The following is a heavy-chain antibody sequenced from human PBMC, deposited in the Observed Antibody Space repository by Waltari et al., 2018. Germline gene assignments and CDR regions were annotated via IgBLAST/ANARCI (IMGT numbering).Heavy chain of an antibody. J-gene: IGHJ6*02. D-gene: IGHD3-9*01. CDR1: GGSISSGSVY. CDR2: IFTSGST. CDR3: ARDEARYYDIMTGGGYYGLDV. Sequence: QVQLQESGPGLVRPSQTLSLTCTVSGGSISSGSVYWTWNRQAAGKGLEWVGHIFTSGSTKYNPSLKSRVSVSLDTSENQFSLRLSSVTAADTAVYYCARDEARYYDIMTGGGYYGLDVWGQGTTVTVSS. V-gene: IGHV4-61*02.